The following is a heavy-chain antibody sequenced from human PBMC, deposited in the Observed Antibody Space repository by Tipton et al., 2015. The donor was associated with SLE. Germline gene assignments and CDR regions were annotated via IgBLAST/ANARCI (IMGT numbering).Heavy chain of an antibody. V-gene: IGHV3-30*02. CDR3: AKDCYYYYDSSGLLT. D-gene: IGHD3-22*01. Sequence: SLRLSCAASGFTFSSYAMHWVRQAPGKGLEWVAFIRYDGSNKYYADSVKGRFTISRDNSKNTLYLQMNSLRAEDTAVYYCAKDCYYYYDSSGLLTWGQGTLVTVSS. J-gene: IGHJ5*02. CDR1: GFTFSSYA. CDR2: IRYDGSNK.